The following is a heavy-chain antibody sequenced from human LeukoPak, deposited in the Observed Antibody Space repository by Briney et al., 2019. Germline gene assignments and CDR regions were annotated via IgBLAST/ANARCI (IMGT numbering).Heavy chain of an antibody. D-gene: IGHD3-22*01. V-gene: IGHV4-34*01. CDR2: INHSGST. J-gene: IGHJ4*02. CDR3: ARARITMTTRRVFDY. CDR1: GGSFSGYY. Sequence: PSETLSLTCAVYGGSFSGYYWSWIRQPPGEGLEWIGEINHSGSTSYNPSLKSRVTISVDTSKNQFSLKLSSVTAADTAVYYCARARITMTTRRVFDYWGQGTLVTVSS.